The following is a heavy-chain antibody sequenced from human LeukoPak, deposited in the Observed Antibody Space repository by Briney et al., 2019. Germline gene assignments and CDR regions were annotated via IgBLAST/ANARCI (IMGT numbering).Heavy chain of an antibody. Sequence: GGSLRLSCAAPGFTFSSYAMSWVRQAPGKGLEWVSAISGSGGSTYYADSVKGRFTISRDNSKNTLYLQMNSLRAEDTAVYYCAKAWSRGLLWFGELRYYFDYWGQGALVTVSS. CDR1: GFTFSSYA. D-gene: IGHD3-10*01. V-gene: IGHV3-23*01. J-gene: IGHJ4*02. CDR3: AKAWSRGLLWFGELRYYFDY. CDR2: ISGSGGST.